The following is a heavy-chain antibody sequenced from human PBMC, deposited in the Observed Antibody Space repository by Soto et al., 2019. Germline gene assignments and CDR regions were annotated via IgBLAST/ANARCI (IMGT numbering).Heavy chain of an antibody. J-gene: IGHJ4*02. V-gene: IGHV4-59*01. CDR1: GASIIGFY. Sequence: PSETLSLTCTVSGASIIGFYWSWIRQPPGKGLEWIGYIYYSGSTNCNPSLKSRVTISVDTSKNQFFLKLSSVTAADTAVYYCARGNGYNIYWGQGTLVTVSS. D-gene: IGHD5-12*01. CDR2: IYYSGST. CDR3: ARGNGYNIY.